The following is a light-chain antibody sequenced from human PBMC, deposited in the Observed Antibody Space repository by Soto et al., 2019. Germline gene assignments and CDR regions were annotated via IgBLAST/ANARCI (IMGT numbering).Light chain of an antibody. CDR1: QSLGSD. Sequence: IVLTQSQGTPCLSPRATATLSFRASQSLGSDLAWYQQKPGQAPRLLIFAASARPTGIPARISGSGSGTEFTLTISSLRSEDFAVYFCQQDYNWPRTFGQGTKVDVK. CDR2: AAS. V-gene: IGKV3-15*01. CDR3: QQDYNWPRT. J-gene: IGKJ1*01.